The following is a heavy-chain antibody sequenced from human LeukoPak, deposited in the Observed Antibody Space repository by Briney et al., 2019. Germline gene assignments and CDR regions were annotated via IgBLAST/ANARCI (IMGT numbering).Heavy chain of an antibody. D-gene: IGHD3-22*01. Sequence: SETLSLTCTVSGGSISSGGYYWSWIRQHPGKGLEWIGYIYYSGSTYYNPSLKSRVTISVDTSKNQFSLTLSSVTAADTAVYYCARDSHSSGYYDRDDAFDIWGQGTMVTVSS. CDR3: ARDSHSSGYYDRDDAFDI. CDR1: GGSISSGGYY. J-gene: IGHJ3*02. CDR2: IYYSGST. V-gene: IGHV4-31*03.